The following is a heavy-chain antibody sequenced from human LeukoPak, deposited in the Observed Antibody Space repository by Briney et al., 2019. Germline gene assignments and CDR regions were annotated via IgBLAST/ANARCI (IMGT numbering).Heavy chain of an antibody. J-gene: IGHJ2*01. CDR3: AKPSLYYYDTSGYYRYWYFDL. CDR2: IRYDGSNK. CDR1: GFTFSSYW. V-gene: IGHV3-30*02. Sequence: GGSLRLSCAASGFTFSSYWMSWVRQAPGKGLEWVAFIRYDGSNKYYVDSVKGRFTISRDNSKNTLYLQMNSLRAEDTAVYYCAKPSLYYYDTSGYYRYWYFDLWGRGTLVTVSS. D-gene: IGHD3-22*01.